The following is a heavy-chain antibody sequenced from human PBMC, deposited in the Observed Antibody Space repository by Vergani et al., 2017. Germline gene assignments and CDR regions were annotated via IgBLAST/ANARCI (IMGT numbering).Heavy chain of an antibody. CDR3: TREGSFDWVYPHNWFDP. V-gene: IGHV3-49*03. J-gene: IGHJ5*02. D-gene: IGHD3-9*01. CDR1: GFTFGDYA. Sequence: EVQLVESGGGLVQPGRSLRLSCTASGFTFGDYAMSWFRQAPGKGLEWVGFIRSKAYGGTTEYAASVKGRFTITRDDSKSIAYLQMNSLKTEDTAVYYCTREGSFDWVYPHNWFDPWGQGTLVTVSS. CDR2: IRSKAYGGTT.